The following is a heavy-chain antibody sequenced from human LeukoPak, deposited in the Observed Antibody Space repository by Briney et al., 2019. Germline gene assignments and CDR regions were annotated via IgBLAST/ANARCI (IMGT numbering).Heavy chain of an antibody. V-gene: IGHV4-34*01. CDR2: ISDSGSI. D-gene: IGHD2-15*01. CDR1: GGSLSGYF. J-gene: IGHJ5*02. Sequence: PSETLSLTCAVYGGSLSGYFWSWIRQPPGKGLEWIGEISDSGSINFNPSLKSRVTISVDTAKNQFSLKLSSVTAADTAMYYCARVIVADFNNWFDPWGQGTLVTVSS. CDR3: ARVIVADFNNWFDP.